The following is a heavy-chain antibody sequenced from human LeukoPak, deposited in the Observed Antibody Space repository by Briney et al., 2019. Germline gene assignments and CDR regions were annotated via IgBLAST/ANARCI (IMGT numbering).Heavy chain of an antibody. D-gene: IGHD2-2*01. J-gene: IGHJ5*02. CDR2: ISYDGSNK. Sequence: GGSLRLSCAASGFTSSSYAMHWVRQAPGKGLEWVAVISYDGSNKYYADSVKGRFTISRDNSKNTLYLQMNSLRAEDTAVYYCAREDCSSTSCYVNWFDPWGQGTLVTVSS. V-gene: IGHV3-30-3*01. CDR3: AREDCSSTSCYVNWFDP. CDR1: GFTSSSYA.